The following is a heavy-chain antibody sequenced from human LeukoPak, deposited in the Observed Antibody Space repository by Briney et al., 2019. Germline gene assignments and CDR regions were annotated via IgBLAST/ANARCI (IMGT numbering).Heavy chain of an antibody. V-gene: IGHV4-59*08. CDR2: IYYSGST. CDR3: ARRNDFGI. Sequence: SETLSLTCTFSGGSISGDHLNWIRQPPGKGLEWIGYIYYSGSTNYNPSLKSRVTISIDTSKNQFSLKLTSVTAADTSVYYCARRNDFGIWGQGTMVTVSS. J-gene: IGHJ3*02. CDR1: GGSISGDH.